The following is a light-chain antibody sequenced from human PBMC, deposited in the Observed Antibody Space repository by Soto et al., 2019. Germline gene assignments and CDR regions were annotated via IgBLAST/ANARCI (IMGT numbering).Light chain of an antibody. J-gene: IGKJ1*01. V-gene: IGKV3-15*01. CDR2: GAS. Sequence: EIVMTQSPATLSVSPGERATLSCRASQSVSSNLAWYPQKPGQAPRLLIYGASTRATGIPARFSGSGSGTEFTLTISSLQAEDFAVYYWHQYNNWPPWTFGQGTKVEIK. CDR3: HQYNNWPPWT. CDR1: QSVSSN.